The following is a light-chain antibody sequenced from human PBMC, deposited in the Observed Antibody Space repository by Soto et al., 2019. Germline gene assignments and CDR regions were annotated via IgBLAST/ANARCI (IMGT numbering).Light chain of an antibody. V-gene: IGKV3-15*01. CDR3: QQYDNWPGT. J-gene: IGKJ1*01. Sequence: EVVMTQSPATLSVSPGERVTLSCRASQSVSSNLAWYQHRPGQAPRLLFYGASTRATGIPARFSGSESGTEFTLTISSLQSEDFAVYYCQQYDNWPGTFGPGTNVEIK. CDR1: QSVSSN. CDR2: GAS.